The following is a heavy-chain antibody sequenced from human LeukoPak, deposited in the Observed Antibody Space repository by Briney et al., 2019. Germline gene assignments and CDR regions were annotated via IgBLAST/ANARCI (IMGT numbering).Heavy chain of an antibody. J-gene: IGHJ4*02. Sequence: GGSLRLSCAASGFTFSSYWMHWVRQAPGKGLVWVSRINSDGSSTSYADSVKGRFTISRDNAKNTLYLQMNSLRAEDTAVYYCARVRDGYNIHYFDYWGQGTLVTVSS. CDR3: ARVRDGYNIHYFDY. D-gene: IGHD5-24*01. V-gene: IGHV3-74*01. CDR1: GFTFSSYW. CDR2: INSDGSST.